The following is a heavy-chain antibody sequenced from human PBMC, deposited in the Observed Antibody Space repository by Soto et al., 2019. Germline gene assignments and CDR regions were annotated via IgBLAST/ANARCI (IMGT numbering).Heavy chain of an antibody. CDR1: GGSISSGGYY. CDR2: IYYSGST. D-gene: IGHD5-12*01. CDR3: ARDFSYSGYDSYYYYMDV. V-gene: IGHV4-31*03. J-gene: IGHJ6*03. Sequence: SETLSLTCTVSGGSISSGGYYWSWIRQHPGKGLEWIGYIYYSGSTYYNPSLKSRVTISVDTSKNQFSLKLSSVTAADTVVYYCARDFSYSGYDSYYYYMDVWGKGTTVTVSS.